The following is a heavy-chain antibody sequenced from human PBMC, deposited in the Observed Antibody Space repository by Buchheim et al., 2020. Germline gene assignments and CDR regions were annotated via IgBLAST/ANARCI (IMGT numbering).Heavy chain of an antibody. CDR3: AKDSGNGNYHVGMDV. CDR1: GYTFTNYA. J-gene: IGHJ6*02. D-gene: IGHD3-22*01. V-gene: IGHV7-4-1*02. CDR2: INTNTGNP. Sequence: QVQLVQSGSELKKPGASVKVSCKASGYTFTNYAIKWVRQAPGQGLEWVGWINTNTGNPAHAQGFTGRFVLSLDTSVSTAFLQISSLEAEDTAVYYCAKDSGNGNYHVGMDVWGQGTT.